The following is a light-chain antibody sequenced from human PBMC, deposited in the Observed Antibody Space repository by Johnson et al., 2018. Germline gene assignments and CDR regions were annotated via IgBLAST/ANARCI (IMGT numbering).Light chain of an antibody. Sequence: QSVLTQPPSVSAAPGQKVTISCSGSSSNIGNNYVSWYQQLPGTAPKLLIYENNKRPSGIPDRFSGFTYGMLRTLGIIGLQTGDEADYYCGTWDSSLSAGNVFGTGTKVTVL. J-gene: IGLJ1*01. V-gene: IGLV1-51*02. CDR1: SSNIGNNY. CDR2: ENN. CDR3: GTWDSSLSAGNV.